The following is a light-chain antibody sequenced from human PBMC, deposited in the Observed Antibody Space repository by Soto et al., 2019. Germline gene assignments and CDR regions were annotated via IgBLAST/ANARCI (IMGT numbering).Light chain of an antibody. CDR3: QKYNSAPWT. Sequence: DIQMTQSPSSLSTSVGDRVTITCRASQGISNYLAWYQQKPGKVPKLLIYAASTLQPGVPSRFSGSGSGTTFTLTISSLQPEDVATYYCQKYNSAPWTFGQGTKVDIK. CDR2: AAS. CDR1: QGISNY. J-gene: IGKJ1*01. V-gene: IGKV1-27*01.